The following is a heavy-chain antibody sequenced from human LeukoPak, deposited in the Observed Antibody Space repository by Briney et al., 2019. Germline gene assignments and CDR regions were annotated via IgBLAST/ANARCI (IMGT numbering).Heavy chain of an antibody. CDR1: GYTFTSYG. CDR2: ISGSTGDT. Sequence: ASVKVSCKASGYTFTSYGISWVRQAPGEGPEWMGWISGSTGDTNYAQKFQGRVTITADKSTSTAYMELSSLRSEDTAVYYCARSSIIAAAGPYYFDYWGQGTLVTVSS. CDR3: ARSSIIAAAGPYYFDY. J-gene: IGHJ4*02. D-gene: IGHD6-13*01. V-gene: IGHV1-18*01.